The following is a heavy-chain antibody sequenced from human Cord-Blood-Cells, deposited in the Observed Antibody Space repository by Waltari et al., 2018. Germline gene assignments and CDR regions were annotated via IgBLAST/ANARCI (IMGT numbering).Heavy chain of an antibody. CDR3: TRGPNAFDI. CDR2: IRSKAYGGTT. Sequence: EVQLVESGGGLVKPARSLRLSCTASGFTFGDYAISWFRQAPGKGLEWVGFIRSKAYGGTTEYAASVKGRFTISRDDSKSIAYLQMNSLKTEDTAVYYCTRGPNAFDIWGQGTMVTVSS. V-gene: IGHV3-49*05. J-gene: IGHJ3*02. CDR1: GFTFGDYA.